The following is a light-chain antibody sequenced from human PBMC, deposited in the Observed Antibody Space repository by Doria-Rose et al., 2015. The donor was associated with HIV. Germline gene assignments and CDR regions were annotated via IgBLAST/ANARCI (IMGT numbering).Light chain of an antibody. CDR2: AAS. CDR3: QQSCCTPST. J-gene: IGKJ2*02. Sequence: DIQVTQSPSSLSAFVGDRVTITCRASQSISSYLNWYQQKPGKAPKLLIYAASSSQSGVPSRFSGSGSGTDFTLTISSLQPEDFAAYYCQQSCCTPSTFGQGTELEIK. CDR1: QSISSY. V-gene: IGKV1-39*01.